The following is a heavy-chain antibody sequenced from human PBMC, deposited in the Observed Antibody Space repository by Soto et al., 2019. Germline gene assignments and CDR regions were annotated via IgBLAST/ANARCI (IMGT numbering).Heavy chain of an antibody. J-gene: IGHJ5*02. Sequence: EVQVVESGGGLVQPGGSLRLSCAASGFTFSRYDMHWVRQATGRGLEWVSGIGTSGDTYYAGSVKGRFTISRENAKNSVYLQMNSLRAGDTAVYCCAGGALGFDPWGQGTLVAVSS. CDR3: AGGALGFDP. CDR1: GFTFSRYD. CDR2: IGTSGDT. D-gene: IGHD3-16*01. V-gene: IGHV3-13*04.